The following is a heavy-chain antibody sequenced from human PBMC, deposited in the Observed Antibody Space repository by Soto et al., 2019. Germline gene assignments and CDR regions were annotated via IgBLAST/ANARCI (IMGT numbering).Heavy chain of an antibody. D-gene: IGHD3-9*01. CDR3: VRFWPPPDHDILTVYTDAFDF. V-gene: IGHV4-4*08. CDR2: LYNAGST. Sequence: PSETLSLTCTVSGGSISRYYWSWIRQPPGKGLEWIGNLYNAGSTIYTPPLKSRVTMSVDTSKNQFSLKLNSVTAADTAIYYCVRFWPPPDHDILTVYTDAFDFWGRGILVTVSS. CDR1: GGSISRYY. J-gene: IGHJ4*02.